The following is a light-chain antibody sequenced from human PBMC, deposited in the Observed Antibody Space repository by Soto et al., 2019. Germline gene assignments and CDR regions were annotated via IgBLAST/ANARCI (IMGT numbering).Light chain of an antibody. V-gene: IGLV2-14*01. Sequence: QSVLTQPASVSGSPGQSITISCTGTSSDVGGYNYVSWYQQHPGKAPKLMIYEVSNRPSGVSNRFSGSKSDNTASLTISGLQAEDEADYYCSSYTTSSTSVVFGGGTQLTVL. CDR3: SSYTTSSTSVV. CDR2: EVS. J-gene: IGLJ2*01. CDR1: SSDVGGYNY.